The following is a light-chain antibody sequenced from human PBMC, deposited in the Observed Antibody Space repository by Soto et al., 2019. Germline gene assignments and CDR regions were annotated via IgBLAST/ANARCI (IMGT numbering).Light chain of an antibody. Sequence: EIFLTQSPDTLSLSPGERATLTCRASQSVTNYIAWYQQRPGQAPRLLIYGASTRATGIPARFSGSGSGTEFTLTISSLQSEDFAVYYCQQYNNWPLTFGPGTKVDI. CDR3: QQYNNWPLT. J-gene: IGKJ3*01. CDR1: QSVTNY. V-gene: IGKV3-15*01. CDR2: GAS.